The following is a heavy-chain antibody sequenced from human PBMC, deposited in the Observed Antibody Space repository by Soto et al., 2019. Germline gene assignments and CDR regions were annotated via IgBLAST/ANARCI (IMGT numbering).Heavy chain of an antibody. V-gene: IGHV3-23*01. CDR1: GFTFSSYT. Sequence: EVLLLESGGGLVQPGGSLRLSCAASGFTFSSYTMAWVRQAPGKGLEWVSSISGSGGSPSYADSVQGRFTISRDNPRNTLSLQMNSLRAEDKATYYCAKARCSGNSCYVPDYWGHGRLVNVSS. J-gene: IGHJ4*01. CDR3: AKARCSGNSCYVPDY. D-gene: IGHD3-22*01. CDR2: ISGSGGSP.